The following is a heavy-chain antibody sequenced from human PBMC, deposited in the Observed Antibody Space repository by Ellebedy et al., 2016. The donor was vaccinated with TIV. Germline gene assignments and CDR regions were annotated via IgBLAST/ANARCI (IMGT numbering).Heavy chain of an antibody. J-gene: IGHJ3*02. CDR3: AKAHRWQWHYDAFDI. Sequence: GESLKISXAASGFTFSSYAMSWVRQAPGKGLEWVSAISGSGGSTYYADSVKGRFTISRDNSKNTLYLQMNSLRAEDTAVYYCAKAHRWQWHYDAFDIWGQGTMVTVSS. D-gene: IGHD6-19*01. CDR1: GFTFSSYA. V-gene: IGHV3-23*01. CDR2: ISGSGGST.